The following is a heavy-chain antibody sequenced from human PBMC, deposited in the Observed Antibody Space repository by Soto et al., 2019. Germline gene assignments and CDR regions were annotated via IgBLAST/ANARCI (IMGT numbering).Heavy chain of an antibody. J-gene: IGHJ6*03. CDR3: AKILLEPRGYLCSSTSCSGYYMDV. Sequence: GGSLRLSCAASGFTFSSYAMSWVRQAPGKGLEWVSAISGSGGSTYYADSVKGRFTISRDNSKNTLYLQMNSLRAEDTAVYYCAKILLEPRGYLCSSTSCSGYYMDVWGKGTTVTVSS. CDR1: GFTFSSYA. CDR2: ISGSGGST. D-gene: IGHD2-2*01. V-gene: IGHV3-23*01.